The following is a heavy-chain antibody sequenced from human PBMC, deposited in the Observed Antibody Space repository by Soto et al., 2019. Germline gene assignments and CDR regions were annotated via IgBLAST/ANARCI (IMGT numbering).Heavy chain of an antibody. J-gene: IGHJ4*02. CDR1: GGSLSGSSYY. D-gene: IGHD3-10*01. Sequence: QLQLQESGPGLVKPSETLSLTCTVSGGSLSGSSYYWGWIHQPPGKGLEWIGSFWFTGTTYYNPSLKSRVNISVDTSSRQFSLHLGSVTAADTAVYFCARGGKRISMIRGFDSWGQGTLVTVSS. CDR3: ARGGKRISMIRGFDS. CDR2: FWFTGTT. V-gene: IGHV4-39*01.